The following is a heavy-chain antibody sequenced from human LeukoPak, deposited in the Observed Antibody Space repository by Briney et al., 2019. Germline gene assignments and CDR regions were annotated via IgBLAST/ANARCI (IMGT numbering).Heavy chain of an antibody. CDR3: ARDDYYYGSGSYRIHNWFDP. CDR2: IIPIFGTA. Sequence: GASVKVSCKASGGTFSSYAISWVRQAPGQGLEWMGGIIPIFGTANYAQKFQGRVTITADESTSTAYMELSSLRSEDTAVYYCARDDYYYGSGSYRIHNWFDPWGQGTLVTVSS. J-gene: IGHJ5*02. V-gene: IGHV1-69*01. CDR1: GGTFSSYA. D-gene: IGHD3-10*01.